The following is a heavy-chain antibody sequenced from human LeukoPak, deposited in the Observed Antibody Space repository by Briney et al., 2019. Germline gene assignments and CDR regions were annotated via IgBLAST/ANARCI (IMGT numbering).Heavy chain of an antibody. V-gene: IGHV4-4*07. D-gene: IGHD1-26*01. Sequence: SETLSLTCTVSGGSISSYYWSWIPQPAGKGLEWIGHIYTSGSTNYNPSLKSRVTMSVDTSKNQFSLKLSPVTAADTAVYYCARTLPYNWFDPWDQGTLVTVSS. CDR2: IYTSGST. CDR3: ARTLPYNWFDP. CDR1: GGSISSYY. J-gene: IGHJ5*02.